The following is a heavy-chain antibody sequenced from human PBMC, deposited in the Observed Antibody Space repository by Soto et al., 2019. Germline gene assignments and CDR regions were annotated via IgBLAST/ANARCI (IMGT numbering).Heavy chain of an antibody. CDR1: GYTFTSYA. J-gene: IGHJ4*02. Sequence: ASVKVSCKASGYTFTSYAMHWVRQAPGQRLEWMGWINAGNGNTKYSQKFQGRVTITRDTSASTAYMELSSLRSEDTAVYYCARVGKAAGDFDYWGQGTLVTVSS. D-gene: IGHD6-13*01. CDR2: INAGNGNT. V-gene: IGHV1-3*01. CDR3: ARVGKAAGDFDY.